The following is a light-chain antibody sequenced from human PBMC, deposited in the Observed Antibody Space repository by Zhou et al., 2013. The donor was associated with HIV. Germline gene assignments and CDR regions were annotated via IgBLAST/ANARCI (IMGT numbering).Light chain of an antibody. Sequence: EIVMTQSPATLSVSPGERATVSCRASQSVRVYLAWYQQKPGQAPRLLIYDASTRATGIPARFSGSGSATEFTLTISSLQSEDFATYYCQQYLDWPPTFSQGTKVEIK. J-gene: IGKJ1*01. CDR1: QSVRVY. V-gene: IGKV3-15*01. CDR3: QQYLDWPPT. CDR2: DAS.